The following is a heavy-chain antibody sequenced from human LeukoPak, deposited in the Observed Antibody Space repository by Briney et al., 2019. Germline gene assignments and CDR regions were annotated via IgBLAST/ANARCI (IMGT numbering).Heavy chain of an antibody. V-gene: IGHV1-69*13. CDR2: IIPIFGTA. D-gene: IGHD6-6*01. CDR1: GGTFSSYA. Sequence: GASVEVSCKASGGTFSSYAISWVRQAPGQGLEWMGGIIPIFGTANYAQKFQGRVTITADESTSTAYMELSSLRSEDTAVYYCARDGTSSSSPDYYYYYGMDVWGQGTTVTVSS. J-gene: IGHJ6*02. CDR3: ARDGTSSSSPDYYYYYGMDV.